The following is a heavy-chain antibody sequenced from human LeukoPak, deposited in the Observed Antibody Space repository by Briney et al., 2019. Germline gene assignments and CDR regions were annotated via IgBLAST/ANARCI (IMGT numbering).Heavy chain of an antibody. D-gene: IGHD6-13*01. CDR1: GSTFSSYG. CDR2: ISYDGSNK. Sequence: PGGSLRLSCAASGSTFSSYGMHWVRQAPGKGLEWVAVISYDGSNKYYADSVKGRFTISRDNSKNTLYLQMNSLRAEDTAVYYCAKELGLGYSSSWSDYWGQGTLVTVSS. V-gene: IGHV3-30*18. CDR3: AKELGLGYSSSWSDY. J-gene: IGHJ4*02.